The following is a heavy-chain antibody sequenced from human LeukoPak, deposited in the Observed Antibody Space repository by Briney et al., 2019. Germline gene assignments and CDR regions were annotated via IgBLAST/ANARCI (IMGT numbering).Heavy chain of an antibody. V-gene: IGHV3-23*01. CDR1: GFTFNNYA. CDR2: ISGSGSRT. D-gene: IGHD1-26*01. J-gene: IGHJ4*02. Sequence: PGGSLRLSCAASGFTFNNYAMSWVGQAPGKGLEWVSGISGSGSRTYYADSVKGRFTISRDNSKNTLYVQMNSLRAEDTAVYYCAKDGGTALVDYWGQGTLVTVSS. CDR3: AKDGGTALVDY.